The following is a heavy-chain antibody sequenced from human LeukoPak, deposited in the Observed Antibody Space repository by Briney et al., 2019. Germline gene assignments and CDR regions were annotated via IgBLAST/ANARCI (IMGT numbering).Heavy chain of an antibody. J-gene: IGHJ4*02. V-gene: IGHV3-66*01. CDR2: IYSGGST. CDR3: ARFSIAARPDY. D-gene: IGHD6-6*01. CDR1: GFTFSRYA. Sequence: GGSLRLSCAASGFTFSRYAMSWVRQAPGKGLEWVSVIYSGGSTYYADSVKGRFTISRDNSKNTLYLQMNSLRAEDTAVYYCARFSIAARPDYWGQGTLVTVSS.